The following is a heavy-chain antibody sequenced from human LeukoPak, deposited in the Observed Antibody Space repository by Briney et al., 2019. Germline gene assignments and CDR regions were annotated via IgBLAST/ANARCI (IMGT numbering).Heavy chain of an antibody. CDR3: ARDRCRSGGSCYSDY. D-gene: IGHD2-15*01. Sequence: GGSLRLSCAASGFTFNDFAMHRVRLTPGKGLEWVSGISWNSGRIAYADSVKGRFTISRDNAENSLYLQMNSLRAEDTAVYYCARDRCRSGGSCYSDYWGQGTLVIVSS. J-gene: IGHJ4*02. CDR1: GFTFNDFA. V-gene: IGHV3-9*01. CDR2: ISWNSGRI.